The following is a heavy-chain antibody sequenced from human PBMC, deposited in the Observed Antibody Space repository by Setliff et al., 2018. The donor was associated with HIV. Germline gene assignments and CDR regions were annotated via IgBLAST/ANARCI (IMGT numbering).Heavy chain of an antibody. CDR1: GFIFDDYY. D-gene: IGHD3-16*02. CDR3: AKRRVSNIGPGDY. V-gene: IGHV3-11*03. Sequence: GGSLRLSCAASGFIFDDYYMSWIRQAPGKGLEWISGISHNGTDTHYADSLKGRFAVSRDNSNNTLFLQMHNLRADDTAVYYCAKRRVSNIGPGDYWGQGTLVTVSS. CDR2: ISHNGTDT. J-gene: IGHJ4*02.